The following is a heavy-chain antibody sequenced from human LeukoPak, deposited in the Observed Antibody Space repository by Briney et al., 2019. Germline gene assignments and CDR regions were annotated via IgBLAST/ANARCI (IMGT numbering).Heavy chain of an antibody. D-gene: IGHD3-22*01. V-gene: IGHV3-30*18. J-gene: IGHJ4*02. Sequence: GRSLRLSCAASGFTFSSYGMHCVRQAPGKGLEWVAVISYDGSNKYYADSVKGRFTISRDNSKNTLYLQMNSLRAEDTAVYYCAKERPSSGYFDYFDYWGQGTLVTVSS. CDR3: AKERPSSGYFDYFDY. CDR2: ISYDGSNK. CDR1: GFTFSSYG.